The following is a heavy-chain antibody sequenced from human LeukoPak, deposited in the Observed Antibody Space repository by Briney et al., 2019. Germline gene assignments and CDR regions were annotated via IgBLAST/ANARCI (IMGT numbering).Heavy chain of an antibody. V-gene: IGHV1-46*01. CDR1: GYTFTGYY. D-gene: IGHD5-18*01. CDR3: ARTGYSYDYYY. J-gene: IGHJ4*02. CDR2: INPSGGST. Sequence: ASVKVTCKASGYTFTGYYMHWVRQAPGQGLEWMGIINPSGGSTTYAQKFQGRVTMTSDTSTSTVYMELSSLRSEDTAVYYCARTGYSYDYYYWGQGTLVTVSS.